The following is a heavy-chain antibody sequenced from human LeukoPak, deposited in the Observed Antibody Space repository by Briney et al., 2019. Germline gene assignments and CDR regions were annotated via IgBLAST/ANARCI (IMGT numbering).Heavy chain of an antibody. CDR1: GFTFSGSA. J-gene: IGHJ3*02. CDR3: TRQNYYDSSGLDAFDI. CDR2: IGSKANSYAA. D-gene: IGHD3-22*01. Sequence: AGGSLRLSCAASGFTFSGSAMHWVRQASGKGLEWVGRIGSKANSYAAAYAASVKGRFTISRDDSKNTAYLQMNSLKTEDTAVYYCTRQNYYDSSGLDAFDIWGQGTMVTVSS. V-gene: IGHV3-73*01.